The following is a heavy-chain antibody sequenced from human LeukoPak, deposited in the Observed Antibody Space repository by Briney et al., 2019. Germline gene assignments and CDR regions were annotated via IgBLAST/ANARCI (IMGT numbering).Heavy chain of an antibody. CDR3: AKFWTGVAATPAY. Sequence: ASVKVSCKASRYTFTSYYMHWVRQAPGQGLEWMGIINPSGGSTSYAQKFQGRVTMTRDMSTSTVYMELNSLRTDDTAVYYCAKFWTGVAATPAYWGQGTLVTVSS. J-gene: IGHJ4*02. CDR1: RYTFTSYY. D-gene: IGHD2-15*01. V-gene: IGHV1-46*01. CDR2: INPSGGST.